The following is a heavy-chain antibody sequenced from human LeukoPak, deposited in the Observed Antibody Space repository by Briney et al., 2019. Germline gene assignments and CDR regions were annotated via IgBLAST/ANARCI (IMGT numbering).Heavy chain of an antibody. Sequence: PSETLSLTCTVSGGSISSSSYYWGWIRQPPGKGLEWIGSIYYSGSTYYNPSLKSRVTISVDTSKNQFSLKLSSVTAADTAVYYCASGDRYSSRTYYFDYWGQGTLVTVSS. J-gene: IGHJ4*02. V-gene: IGHV4-39*07. CDR2: IYYSGST. CDR1: GGSISSSSYY. CDR3: ASGDRYSSRTYYFDY. D-gene: IGHD2-21*01.